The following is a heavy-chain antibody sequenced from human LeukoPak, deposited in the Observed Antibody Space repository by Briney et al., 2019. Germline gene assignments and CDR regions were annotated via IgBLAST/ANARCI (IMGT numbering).Heavy chain of an antibody. D-gene: IGHD6-13*01. J-gene: IGHJ4*02. CDR2: ISGRRDST. CDR1: GFTFSSYG. V-gene: IGHV3-23*01. CDR3: ARAGSGYTSPSDY. Sequence: TGGSLRLSCAASGFTFSSYGMSWVRQAPGKGLEWVSTISGRRDSTSYADSVKGRFTISRDNSKNTLYLQMNRLRAEDTAVYYCARAGSGYTSPSDYWGQGTLVTVSS.